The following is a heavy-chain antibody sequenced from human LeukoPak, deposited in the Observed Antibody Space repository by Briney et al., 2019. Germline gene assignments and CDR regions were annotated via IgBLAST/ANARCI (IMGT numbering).Heavy chain of an antibody. J-gene: IGHJ4*02. V-gene: IGHV4-39*07. D-gene: IGHD5-12*01. Sequence: SSETLSLTCTVSGGSISSSSYYWSWIRQPPGKGLEWIGEINHSGSTNYNPSLKSRVTISVDTSKNQFSLRLSSVTAADTAVYYCARAGFYSGYDWATPGEFDYWGQGTLVTVSS. CDR3: ARAGFYSGYDWATPGEFDY. CDR1: GGSISSSSYY. CDR2: INHSGST.